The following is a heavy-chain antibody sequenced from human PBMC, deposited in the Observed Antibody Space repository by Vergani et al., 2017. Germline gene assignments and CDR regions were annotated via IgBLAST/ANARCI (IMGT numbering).Heavy chain of an antibody. Sequence: QVQLVESGGGLVKPGGSLRLSCAASGFTFSDYYMSWIRQAPGKGLEWVSYISSSGSTIYYADSVKGRFTISRDNAKNSLYLQMNSLRAEDTAVYYCAKIREYQLLFHNWFDPWGQGTLVTVSS. CDR1: GFTFSDYY. CDR2: ISSSGSTI. J-gene: IGHJ5*02. CDR3: AKIREYQLLFHNWFDP. D-gene: IGHD2-2*01. V-gene: IGHV3-11*01.